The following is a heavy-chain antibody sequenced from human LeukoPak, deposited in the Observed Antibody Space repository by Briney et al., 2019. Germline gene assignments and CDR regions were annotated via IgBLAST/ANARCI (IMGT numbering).Heavy chain of an antibody. CDR2: IWYDGSNK. CDR3: ARDSNGDCTN. V-gene: IGHV3-33*01. D-gene: IGHD2-21*02. Sequence: GGSLRLSCAASGFTFSSYGMHWVRQAPGEGLEWVAVIWYDGSNKYYADSVKGRFTISRDNSKNTLYLQMNSLRAEDTAVYYCARDSNGDCTNWGQGTLVTVSS. J-gene: IGHJ4*02. CDR1: GFTFSSYG.